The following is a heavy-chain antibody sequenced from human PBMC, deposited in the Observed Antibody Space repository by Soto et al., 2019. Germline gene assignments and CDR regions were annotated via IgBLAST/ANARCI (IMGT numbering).Heavy chain of an antibody. CDR1: GCSISSGGYS. Sequence: TLSLTCAVSGCSISSGGYSWSWIRQPPGKGLEWIGYIYHSGSTYYNPSLKSRVTISVDRSKNQFSLKLSSVTAADTAVYYCARGGHSSGWYPSFDYWGQGTLVTVSS. D-gene: IGHD6-19*01. CDR2: IYHSGST. J-gene: IGHJ4*02. CDR3: ARGGHSSGWYPSFDY. V-gene: IGHV4-30-2*01.